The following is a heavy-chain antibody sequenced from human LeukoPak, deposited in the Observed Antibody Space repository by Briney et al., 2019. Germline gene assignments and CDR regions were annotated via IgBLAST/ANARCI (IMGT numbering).Heavy chain of an antibody. D-gene: IGHD2-2*01. CDR2: ISGSGGNT. V-gene: IGHV3-23*01. J-gene: IGHJ4*02. CDR1: GFTFSNYA. Sequence: PGGSLRLSCAASGFTFSNYAMSWVRQAPGKGLEWVSAISGSGGNTDYADSVKGRFTISRDNSKNSLYLQMNSLRAEDTAVYYCARRYCSSTSCLIDYWGQGTLVTVSS. CDR3: ARRYCSSTSCLIDY.